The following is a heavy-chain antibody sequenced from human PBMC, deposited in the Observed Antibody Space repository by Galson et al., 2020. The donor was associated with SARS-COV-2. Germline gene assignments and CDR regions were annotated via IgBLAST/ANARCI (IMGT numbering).Heavy chain of an antibody. V-gene: IGHV3-48*03. CDR3: ARVLVVRYYYGMDV. D-gene: IGHD2-15*01. J-gene: IGHJ6*02. Sequence: GGSLRLSCAASGFTFSSYEMNWVRQAPGKGLEWVSYISSSGSTIYYADSVKGRFTISRDNAKNSLYLQMNSLRAEDTAVYYCARVLVVRYYYGMDVWGQGTTVTVS. CDR1: GFTFSSYE. CDR2: ISSSGSTI.